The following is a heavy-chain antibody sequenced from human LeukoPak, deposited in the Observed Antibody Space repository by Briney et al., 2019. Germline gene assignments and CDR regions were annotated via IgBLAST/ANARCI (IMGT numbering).Heavy chain of an antibody. V-gene: IGHV3-30-3*01. CDR3: ASSYRYFDL. CDR2: ISYDGSHK. J-gene: IGHJ2*01. CDR1: GFTFSTYA. Sequence: GGSLRLSCAASGFTFSTYAMHWVRQAPGKGLEWVAVISYDGSHKYYADSVKGRFTISRDNAKNSLYLQMNSLRAEDTAVYYCASSYRYFDLWGRGTLVTVSS.